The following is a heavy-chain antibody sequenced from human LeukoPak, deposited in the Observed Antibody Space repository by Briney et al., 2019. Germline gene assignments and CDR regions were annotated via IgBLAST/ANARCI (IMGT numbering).Heavy chain of an antibody. CDR2: ISYDGSNK. J-gene: IGHJ4*02. V-gene: IGHV3-30*01. Sequence: GRSLRLSCAASGFTFSSYAMHWVRQAPGKGLEWVAVISYDGSNKYYADSVKGRFTISRDNSKNTLYLQMNSLRAEDTAVYYCARGPKYCSSTSCYRVDYWGQGTLVTVSS. CDR1: GFTFSSYA. D-gene: IGHD2-2*01. CDR3: ARGPKYCSSTSCYRVDY.